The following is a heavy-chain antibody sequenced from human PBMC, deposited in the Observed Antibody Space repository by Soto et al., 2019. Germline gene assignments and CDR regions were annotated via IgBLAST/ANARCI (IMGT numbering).Heavy chain of an antibody. D-gene: IGHD6-19*01. Sequence: ASVKVSCKASGYTFTGFYMHWVRQAPGQGLEWMGWINPNSGGTKSAEKFQGRVTMTRDTSISTAYMELSRLTSDDTAVYYCASAAVTGTAGLDFWGQGTQVTSPQ. J-gene: IGHJ4*02. CDR3: ASAAVTGTAGLDF. CDR1: GYTFTGFY. CDR2: INPNSGGT. V-gene: IGHV1-2*02.